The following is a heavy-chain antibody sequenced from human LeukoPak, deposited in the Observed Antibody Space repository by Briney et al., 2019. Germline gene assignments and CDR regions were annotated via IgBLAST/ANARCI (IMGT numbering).Heavy chain of an antibody. CDR1: GFTFNYYT. J-gene: IGHJ4*02. D-gene: IGHD1-7*01. V-gene: IGHV3-30-3*01. Sequence: GGSLRLSCVASGFTFNYYTMHWVRQAPGKGLDWVAAISYDGGKIYYADSVNGRFTISRDNSKNTASLLMNSLGAEDTATYFCARVPMSRGPQNSYFDSWGQGTLVTVSS. CDR2: ISYDGGKI. CDR3: ARVPMSRGPQNSYFDS.